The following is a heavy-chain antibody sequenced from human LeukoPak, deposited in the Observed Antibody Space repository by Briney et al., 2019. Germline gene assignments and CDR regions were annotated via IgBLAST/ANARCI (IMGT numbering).Heavy chain of an antibody. Sequence: SETLSLTCTVSGGSISSGDYYWSWIRQPPGKGLEWIGYIYYSGSTYYNPSLKSRVTISVDTSKNQFSLKLSSVTAADTAVYYCARAYADDNAFDIWGQGTMVTVSS. CDR3: ARAYADDNAFDI. D-gene: IGHD3-16*01. V-gene: IGHV4-30-4*01. J-gene: IGHJ3*02. CDR1: GGSISSGDYY. CDR2: IYYSGST.